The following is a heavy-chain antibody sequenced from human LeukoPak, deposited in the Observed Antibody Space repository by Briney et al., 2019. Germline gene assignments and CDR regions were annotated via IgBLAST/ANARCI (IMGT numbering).Heavy chain of an antibody. Sequence: GASVTVSCKASGYTFTTYAMNWVRQAPGQRLERMGWINAGNGNTKYSENFQGRVTITRDTSASTAHMELSSLRSEDTAVYYCARDNKVRDDFWSGYYDYWGQGTLVTVSS. J-gene: IGHJ4*02. CDR1: GYTFTTYA. CDR2: INAGNGNT. V-gene: IGHV1-3*01. D-gene: IGHD3-3*01. CDR3: ARDNKVRDDFWSGYYDY.